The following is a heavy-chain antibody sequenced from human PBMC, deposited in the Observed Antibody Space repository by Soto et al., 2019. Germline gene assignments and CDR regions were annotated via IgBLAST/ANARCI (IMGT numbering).Heavy chain of an antibody. CDR3: ARCDYGDFFDY. V-gene: IGHV3-53*01. Sequence: EVQLVESGGGLIQPGGSLRLSCAASGFTVSSNYMSWVRQAPGKGLEWVSIIYSGDSTYYADSVKGRFTISRDNSKNTRYLHMSSLRADDTAVYYCARCDYGDFFDYWGQGTLVTVSA. CDR2: IYSGDST. CDR1: GFTVSSNY. D-gene: IGHD4-17*01. J-gene: IGHJ4*02.